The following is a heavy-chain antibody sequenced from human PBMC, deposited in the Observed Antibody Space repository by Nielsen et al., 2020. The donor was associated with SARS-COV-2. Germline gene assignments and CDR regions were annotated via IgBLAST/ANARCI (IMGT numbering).Heavy chain of an antibody. CDR3: ARNEAAPGMETNWYDH. CDR1: GFTFNNYA. D-gene: IGHD6-13*01. Sequence: GGSLSLTCAASGFTFNNYAMTWIRQTPGKGLEWVSTFRVPGHNTYYAGSVKGRFTISRDNSKNTLYLQMDSLRADDTAVYYCARNEAAPGMETNWYDHWGQGTPVTVSS. CDR2: FRVPGHNT. V-gene: IGHV3-23*01. J-gene: IGHJ5*02.